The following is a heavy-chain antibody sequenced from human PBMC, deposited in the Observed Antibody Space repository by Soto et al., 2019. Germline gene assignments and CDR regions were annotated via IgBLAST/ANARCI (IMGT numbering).Heavy chain of an antibody. CDR2: IRSKAYGGTT. J-gene: IGHJ3*02. Sequence: GLSLRLSCTASGLTFGDYAMSWFRQAPGKGLEWVGFIRSKAYGGTTEYAASVKGRFTISRDDSKSIAYLQMNSLKTEDTAVYYCTRSLTGYYNYAFDIWGQGTMVTVSS. CDR1: GLTFGDYA. D-gene: IGHD3-9*01. V-gene: IGHV3-49*03. CDR3: TRSLTGYYNYAFDI.